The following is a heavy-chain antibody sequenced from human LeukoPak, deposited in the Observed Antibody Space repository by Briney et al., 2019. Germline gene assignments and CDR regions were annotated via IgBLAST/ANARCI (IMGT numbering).Heavy chain of an antibody. J-gene: IGHJ6*03. V-gene: IGHV3-23*01. Sequence: GGSLILSCAASGFTFSSYGMSWVRQAPGKGLEWVSAISGTGGTTYYADSVKGRFTISRDNSKNTLYLQMNSLRAEDTAVYYCAKNGDRGAYCSGGSCYPYYYYYMDVWGKGTTVTISS. CDR1: GFTFSSYG. CDR2: ISGTGGTT. D-gene: IGHD2-15*01. CDR3: AKNGDRGAYCSGGSCYPYYYYYMDV.